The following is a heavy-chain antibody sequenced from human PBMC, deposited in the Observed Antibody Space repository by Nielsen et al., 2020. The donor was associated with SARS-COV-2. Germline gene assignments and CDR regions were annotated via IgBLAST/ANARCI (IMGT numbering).Heavy chain of an antibody. CDR2: INWNGGST. V-gene: IGHV3-20*04. Sequence: GGSLRLSCAASGFTFDDYGMSWVRQGPGKGLEWVSGINWNGGSTGYADSVKGRFTISRDNAKNSLYLQMNSLRAEDTALYYCARWYSSSWNDAIDTWGQGTMVTVSS. CDR3: ARWYSSSWNDAIDT. D-gene: IGHD6-13*01. J-gene: IGHJ3*02. CDR1: GFTFDDYG.